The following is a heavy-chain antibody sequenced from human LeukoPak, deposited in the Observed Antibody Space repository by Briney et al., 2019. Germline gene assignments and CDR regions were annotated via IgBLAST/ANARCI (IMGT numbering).Heavy chain of an antibody. J-gene: IGHJ4*02. CDR3: ARDRGWYHADS. CDR1: GFTFSSYS. Sequence: PGGSLRLSCAASGFTFSSYSMNWVRQAPGKGLGWVSSISSSSSYIYYADSVKGRFTISRDNAKNSLYLQMNSLRAEDTGVYYCARDRGWYHADSWGQGTLVTVSS. CDR2: ISSSSSYI. V-gene: IGHV3-21*01. D-gene: IGHD6-19*01.